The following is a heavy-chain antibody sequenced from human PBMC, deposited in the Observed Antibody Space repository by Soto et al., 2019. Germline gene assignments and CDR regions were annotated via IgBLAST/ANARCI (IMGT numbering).Heavy chain of an antibody. CDR1: WSSIASIRAV. CDR2: TYYRSKWYN. CDR3: VGGYDSSGYEDAFDI. D-gene: IGHD3-22*01. J-gene: IGHJ3*02. Sequence: SQSLSLTGVMSWSSIASIRAVSVWLRQSPSRGLEWLGRTYYRSKWYNDYAVSVKSRITINPDTSKNQFSLQLNSVTPEDTAVYYCVGGYDSSGYEDAFDIWGQGTMVTVS. V-gene: IGHV6-1*01.